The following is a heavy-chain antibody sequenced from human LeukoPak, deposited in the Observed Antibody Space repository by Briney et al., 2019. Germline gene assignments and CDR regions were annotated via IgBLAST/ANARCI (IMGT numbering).Heavy chain of an antibody. J-gene: IGHJ3*02. CDR2: IYHSGST. D-gene: IGHD1-26*01. CDR3: ARAYGAYSGSYLAAFDI. CDR1: GGSISSSNW. Sequence: PSETLSLTCAVSGGSISSSNWWSWVRQPPGKGLEWIGEIYHSGSTNYNPSLKSRVTISVDKSKNQFSLKLSSVTAADTAVYYCARAYGAYSGSYLAAFDIWGQGTMVTVSS. V-gene: IGHV4-4*02.